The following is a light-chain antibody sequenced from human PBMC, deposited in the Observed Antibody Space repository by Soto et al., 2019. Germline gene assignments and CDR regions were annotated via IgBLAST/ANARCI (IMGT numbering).Light chain of an antibody. J-gene: IGKJ2*01. Sequence: EIVMTQSPATLSVSPGERVTLSCRASQSVSNKLACYQQKPGQAPRLLVYGASTRATGTPARFSGSGAGTESTLTISGLQSEDFAIYYCQQYNNWAPRYTFGQGTKLEIK. CDR3: QQYNNWAPRYT. CDR1: QSVSNK. V-gene: IGKV3-15*01. CDR2: GAS.